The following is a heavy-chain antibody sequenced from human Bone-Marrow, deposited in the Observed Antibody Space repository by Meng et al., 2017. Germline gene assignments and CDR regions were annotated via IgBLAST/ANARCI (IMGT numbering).Heavy chain of an antibody. CDR3: ARDLGSGGYGLYYYYYGMDV. CDR2: IYPGDSDT. V-gene: IGHV5-51*01. J-gene: IGHJ6*02. D-gene: IGHD2-15*01. Sequence: GESLKISCKGSGYSFTSYWIGWVRQMPGKGLEWMGIIYPGDSDTRYSPSFQGQVTISADKSISTAYLQWSSLKASDTAMYYCARDLGSGGYGLYYYYYGMDVWGQGTTVTVSS. CDR1: GYSFTSYW.